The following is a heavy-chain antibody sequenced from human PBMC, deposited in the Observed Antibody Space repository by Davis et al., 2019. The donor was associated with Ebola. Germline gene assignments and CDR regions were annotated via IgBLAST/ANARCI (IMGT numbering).Heavy chain of an antibody. J-gene: IGHJ4*02. D-gene: IGHD1-14*01. V-gene: IGHV3-48*04. CDR2: ISSSSSTI. CDR3: ASPITRMGGY. CDR1: GFTFSSYS. Sequence: PGGSLRLSCAASGFTFSSYSMNWVRQAPGKGLEWVSYISSSSSTIYYADSVKGRFTISRDNAKNSLYLQMNSLRAEDTAVYYCASPITRMGGYWGQGTLVTVSS.